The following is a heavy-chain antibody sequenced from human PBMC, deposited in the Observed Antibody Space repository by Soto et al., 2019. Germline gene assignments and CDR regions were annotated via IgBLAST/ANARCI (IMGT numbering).Heavy chain of an antibody. CDR2: INAGNGNT. J-gene: IGHJ4*02. CDR3: ARDGSRSGYCSGGSCYSAPDY. V-gene: IGHV1-3*01. Sequence: ASVKDSCKASGYTFTSYAMHWVRQAPGKRLEWMGWINAGNGNTKYSQKFQGRVTITRDTSASTAYMELSSLRSEDTAVYYCARDGSRSGYCSGGSCYSAPDYWGQGTLVTVSS. D-gene: IGHD2-15*01. CDR1: GYTFTSYA.